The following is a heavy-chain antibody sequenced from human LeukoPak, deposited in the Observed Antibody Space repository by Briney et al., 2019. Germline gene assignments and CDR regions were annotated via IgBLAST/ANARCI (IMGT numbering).Heavy chain of an antibody. CDR2: IYYSGST. J-gene: IGHJ4*02. V-gene: IGHV4-39*01. Sequence: SETLSLTCTVSGGSITSNDYYWGWIRQPPGKGLEWIGTIYYSGSTYYIPSLKSRLTISLDTSKNQFSLKLSSVTAADTAVYYCGRHGFWDSGDYKQHFDYWGRGTLVTVSS. CDR3: GRHGFWDSGDYKQHFDY. D-gene: IGHD4-17*01. CDR1: GGSITSNDYY.